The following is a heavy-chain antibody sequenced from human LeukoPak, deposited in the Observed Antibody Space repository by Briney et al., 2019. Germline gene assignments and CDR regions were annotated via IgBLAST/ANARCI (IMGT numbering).Heavy chain of an antibody. D-gene: IGHD6-13*01. CDR2: ISSSSSYT. CDR3: ASPAAGTNSDY. V-gene: IGHV3-11*03. J-gene: IGHJ4*02. CDR1: GFNFITAA. Sequence: GGALRLSCAASGFNFITAAMTWIRQAPGKGLEWVSYISSSSSYTNYADSVKGRFTISRDNAKNSLYLQMNSLRAEDTAVYYCASPAAGTNSDYWGQGTLVTVSS.